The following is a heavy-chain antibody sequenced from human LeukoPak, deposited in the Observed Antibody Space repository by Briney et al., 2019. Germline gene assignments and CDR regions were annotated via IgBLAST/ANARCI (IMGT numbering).Heavy chain of an antibody. CDR3: ARVRYQVDY. D-gene: IGHD2-2*01. J-gene: IGHJ4*02. Sequence: SETLSLTCTVSGGSISSSSYYWGWIRQPPGKGPEWIGSIYYSGSTYYNPSLKSRVTISVDTSKNQFSLKLSSVTAADTAVYYCARVRYQVDYWGQGTLVTVSS. CDR1: GGSISSSSYY. V-gene: IGHV4-39*07. CDR2: IYYSGST.